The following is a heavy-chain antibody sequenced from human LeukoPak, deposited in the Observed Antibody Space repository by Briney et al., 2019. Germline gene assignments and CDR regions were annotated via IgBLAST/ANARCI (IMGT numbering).Heavy chain of an antibody. CDR3: AKSFRSTSLDY. J-gene: IGHJ4*02. D-gene: IGHD2-2*01. CDR2: IGGSGGST. CDR1: GFTFSNAW. Sequence: GGSLRLSCAASGFTFSNAWMSWVRQAPGKGLEWVSAIGGSGGSTYYADSVKGRFTISRDNSRNTLYLQMNSLRAGDTAVYYCAKSFRSTSLDYWGQGTLVTVSS. V-gene: IGHV3-23*01.